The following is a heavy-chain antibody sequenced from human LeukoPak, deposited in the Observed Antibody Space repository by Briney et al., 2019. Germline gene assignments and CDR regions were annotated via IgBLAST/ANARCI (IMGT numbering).Heavy chain of an antibody. Sequence: ASVKVSCKASGGTFSNYAISWVRQAPGQGLEWMGGIIPTFGTANYAQRFQGRVTITADESTSTAYMELSSLRSEDTAVYYCARDRRLYYYDSSGYSGGYYFDYWGQGTLVTVSS. D-gene: IGHD3-22*01. CDR2: IIPTFGTA. J-gene: IGHJ4*02. CDR3: ARDRRLYYYDSSGYSGGYYFDY. CDR1: GGTFSNYA. V-gene: IGHV1-69*13.